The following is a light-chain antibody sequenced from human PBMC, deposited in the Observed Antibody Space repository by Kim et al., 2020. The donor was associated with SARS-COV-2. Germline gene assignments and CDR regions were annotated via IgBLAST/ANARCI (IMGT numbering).Light chain of an antibody. V-gene: IGKV1-5*03. Sequence: SASVGDRVTITCRASQSISSWLAWYQQKPGKAPDLLIYKASSLESGVPSRFSGSGSGTEFSLTISSLQPDDFATYYCQQYNSSPLTFGGGTKLEI. J-gene: IGKJ4*01. CDR1: QSISSW. CDR2: KAS. CDR3: QQYNSSPLT.